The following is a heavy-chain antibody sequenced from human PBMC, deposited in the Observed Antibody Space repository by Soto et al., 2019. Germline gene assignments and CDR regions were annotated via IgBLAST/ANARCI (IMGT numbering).Heavy chain of an antibody. J-gene: IGHJ6*02. Sequence: QVQLVESGGGVVQPGRSLRLSCAASGFTFSSYGMHWVRQAPGKGLEWVAVIWYDGSNKYYADSVKGRFTISRDNSKNTLYLQMNSLRAEDTAVYYCARDRALVFAGYPEHYYYYGMDVWGQGTTVTVSS. CDR1: GFTFSSYG. CDR2: IWYDGSNK. CDR3: ARDRALVFAGYPEHYYYYGMDV. V-gene: IGHV3-33*01. D-gene: IGHD3-9*01.